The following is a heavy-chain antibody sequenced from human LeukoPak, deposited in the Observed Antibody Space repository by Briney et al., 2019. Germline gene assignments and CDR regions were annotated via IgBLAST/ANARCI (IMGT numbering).Heavy chain of an antibody. CDR2: IIPIFGTA. CDR3: ARGPLRYSLSLPRNHYYYYMDV. J-gene: IGHJ6*03. Sequence: GSSVKVSSKASGGTFSSYAISWVRQAPGQGLEWMGGIIPIFGTANYAQKFQGRVTITTDESTSTAYMELSSLRSEDTAVYYCARGPLRYSLSLPRNHYYYYMDVWGKGTTVTVSS. V-gene: IGHV1-69*05. D-gene: IGHD5-18*01. CDR1: GGTFSSYA.